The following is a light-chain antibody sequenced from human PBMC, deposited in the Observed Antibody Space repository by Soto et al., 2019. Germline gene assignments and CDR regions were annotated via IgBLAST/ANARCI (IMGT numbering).Light chain of an antibody. Sequence: QSVLTQPPSVSGAPGQRVTISCTGSSSNIGADYDVHWYQQLPGTAPKLLIYGDTNRPSGVLDRFSGSKSDTSASLAITGLQAEDEADYYCQSYDSSLSGVVFGGGTQLTVL. CDR2: GDT. V-gene: IGLV1-40*01. CDR1: SSNIGADYD. CDR3: QSYDSSLSGVV. J-gene: IGLJ2*01.